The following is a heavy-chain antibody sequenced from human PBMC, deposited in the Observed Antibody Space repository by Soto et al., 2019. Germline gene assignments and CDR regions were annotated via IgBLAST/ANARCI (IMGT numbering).Heavy chain of an antibody. D-gene: IGHD3-16*02. CDR2: IYYSGST. CDR3: ARGPRAGDYIWGSYRPALYYYYYYMDV. CDR1: GGSISSYY. Sequence: SETLSLTCTVSGGSISSYYWSWIRQPPGKGLEWIGYIYYSGSTNYNPSLKSRVTISVDTSKNQFSLKLSSVTAADTAVYYCARGPRAGDYIWGSYRPALYYYYYYMDVWGKGTTVTVSS. J-gene: IGHJ6*03. V-gene: IGHV4-59*01.